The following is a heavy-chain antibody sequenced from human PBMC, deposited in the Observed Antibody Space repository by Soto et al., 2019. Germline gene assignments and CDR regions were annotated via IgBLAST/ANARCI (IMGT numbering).Heavy chain of an antibody. CDR2: IGGSGGST. V-gene: IGHV3-23*01. CDR3: SRDRLGGRGIITAYYFDC. Sequence: GGSLRLSCAASGFTFSSYAMSWVRQAPGKGLEWVSAIGGSGGSTYYADSVKGRFTISRDNSKNTLFLQMNSLRAEDTALYYCSRDRLGGRGIITAYYFDCWGQGTLVTVSS. CDR1: GFTFSSYA. J-gene: IGHJ4*02. D-gene: IGHD3-10*01.